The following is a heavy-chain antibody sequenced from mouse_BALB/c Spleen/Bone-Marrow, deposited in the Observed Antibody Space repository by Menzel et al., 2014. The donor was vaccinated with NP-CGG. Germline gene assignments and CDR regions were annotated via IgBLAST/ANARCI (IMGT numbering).Heavy chain of an antibody. CDR3: ARKGAMITHYYAMDY. Sequence: EVKLEESGGGLVQPGGSRKLSCAASGFTFSSFGMHWVRQAPEKGLEWVAYISNGSSPIYYADTVKGRFTISRDNPKNTLFLQMTSLRSEDTAMYYCARKGAMITHYYAMDYWVKEPQSPSPQ. V-gene: IGHV5-17*02. CDR2: ISNGSSPI. CDR1: GFTFSSFG. D-gene: IGHD2-4*01. J-gene: IGHJ4*01.